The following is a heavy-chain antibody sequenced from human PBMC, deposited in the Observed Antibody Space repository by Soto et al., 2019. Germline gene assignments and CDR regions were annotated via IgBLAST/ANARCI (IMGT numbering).Heavy chain of an antibody. V-gene: IGHV3-33*01. CDR1: GFTFSSYG. CDR3: ARDGNQLLSNYYNGMDV. J-gene: IGHJ6*02. Sequence: QVQLVESGGGVVQPGRSLRLSCAASGFTFSSYGMHWVRQAPGKGLEWVAVIWYDGSNKYYADSVKGRFTISRDNSKNTLDLQMNSLRAEDTAVYYCARDGNQLLSNYYNGMDVWGQGTTVTVSS. D-gene: IGHD2-2*01. CDR2: IWYDGSNK.